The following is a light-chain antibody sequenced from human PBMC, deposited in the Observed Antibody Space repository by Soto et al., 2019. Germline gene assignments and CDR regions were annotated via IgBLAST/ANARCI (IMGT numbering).Light chain of an antibody. CDR1: RSNIGNNY. V-gene: IGLV1-51*01. CDR2: DND. J-gene: IGLJ3*02. CDR3: EAWDSNRSGGV. Sequence: QAVVTQPPSVSAAPGQKVTVSCSGSRSNIGNNYVSWYQHLPGTAPKLLIYDNDKRPSGIPDRFSASKSGTSATLDITGLQTGDEADYYCEAWDSNRSGGVFGGGTKLTVL.